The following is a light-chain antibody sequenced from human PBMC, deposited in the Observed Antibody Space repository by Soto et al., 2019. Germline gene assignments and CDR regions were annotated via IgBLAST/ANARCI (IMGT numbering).Light chain of an antibody. CDR3: QQYNNGPPVT. V-gene: IGKV3-15*01. J-gene: IGKJ3*01. Sequence: EIVMPQYPATLSVSPGERDTLSCRASQSVYNNLAWYQQKPGQAPRLLIYGASTRATGIPARFSGSGSGTEFTLTISSLQSEDFAGYFCQQYNNGPPVTFGPGTKVDI. CDR2: GAS. CDR1: QSVYNN.